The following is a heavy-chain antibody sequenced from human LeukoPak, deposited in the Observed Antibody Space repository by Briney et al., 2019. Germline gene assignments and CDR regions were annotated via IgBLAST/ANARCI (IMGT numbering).Heavy chain of an antibody. D-gene: IGHD5-24*01. CDR2: IIPIFGTP. CDR1: GGTFSSYA. J-gene: IGHJ4*02. Sequence: SVKVSCKASGGTFSSYAISWVRQAPGQGLEWMGGIIPIFGTPNYAQNFQGRVTITADGSTSTAYMELSSLTSEDTAVYYCASGTTDAYKYFDYWGQGTLVTVSS. CDR3: ASGTTDAYKYFDY. V-gene: IGHV1-69*13.